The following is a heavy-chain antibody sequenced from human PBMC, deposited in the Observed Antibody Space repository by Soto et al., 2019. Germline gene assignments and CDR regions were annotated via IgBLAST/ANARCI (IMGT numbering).Heavy chain of an antibody. CDR1: GFSFNLAW. CDR2: IKRTIDGETI. Sequence: EVQLVESGGGLVKPGGSLRLSCAASGFSFNLAWLNWVRQAPGKGPEWVGLIKRTIDGETIDYAAPVKGRFTISRDDSKNTLYLQMNSLKTDDTAVYYCKTDALTRQSTDHWGQGTLVTVSS. CDR3: KTDALTRQSTDH. V-gene: IGHV3-15*07. D-gene: IGHD2-2*01. J-gene: IGHJ4*02.